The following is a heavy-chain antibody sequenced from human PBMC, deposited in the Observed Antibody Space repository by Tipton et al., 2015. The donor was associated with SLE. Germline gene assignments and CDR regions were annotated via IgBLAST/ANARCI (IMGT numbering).Heavy chain of an antibody. V-gene: IGHV3-48*01. D-gene: IGHD6-13*01. CDR3: ARDEIGAAATGSYFDY. CDR1: GFTFSSYS. CDR2: ISSSSSTI. J-gene: IGHJ4*02. Sequence: GSLRLSCAASGFTFSSYSMNWVRQAPGKGLEWVSYISSSSSTIYYADSVKGRFTISRDNAKNSLYLQMNSLRAEDTAVYYCARDEIGAAATGSYFDYWGQGTLVTVSS.